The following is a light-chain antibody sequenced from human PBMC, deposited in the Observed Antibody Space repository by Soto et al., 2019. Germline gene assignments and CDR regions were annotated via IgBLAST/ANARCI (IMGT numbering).Light chain of an antibody. J-gene: IGKJ1*01. V-gene: IGKV3-15*01. CDR3: QQYNNWPQT. CDR2: GAS. CDR1: QSVSTN. Sequence: DIVMTQSPATLSVSPGERATLSCRASQSVSTNLAWYQQTPGQAPRLLIYGASVRATGVPDRFSGSGSGTEFTLTISSLRSEDFAVYYCQQYNNWPQTFGQGTKVDIK.